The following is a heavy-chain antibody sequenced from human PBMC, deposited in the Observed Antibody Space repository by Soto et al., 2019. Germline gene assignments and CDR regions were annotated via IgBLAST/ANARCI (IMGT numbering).Heavy chain of an antibody. CDR1: GHTFTGYY. V-gene: IGHV1-2*04. Sequence: ASVKVSCKASGHTFTGYYMHWVRQAPGQGLEWMGWINPNSGGTNYAQKFQGWVTMTRDTSISTAYMELSRLRSDDTAVYYCARDMAVGNYHGSGSPANYYYYGMDVWGQGTTVTV. CDR3: ARDMAVGNYHGSGSPANYYYYGMDV. CDR2: INPNSGGT. D-gene: IGHD3-10*01. J-gene: IGHJ6*02.